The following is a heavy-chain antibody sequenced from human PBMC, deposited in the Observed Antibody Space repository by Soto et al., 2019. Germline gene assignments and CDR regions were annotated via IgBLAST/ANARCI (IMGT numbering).Heavy chain of an antibody. CDR3: ARAVVPAAIAMGYYGMDV. Sequence: GASVKVSCKASGYTFTSYGISWVRQAPGQGLEWMGWISAYNGNTNYAQKLQGRVTLTTDTSTSTAYMELRSLRSDDTAVYYCARAVVPAAIAMGYYGMDVWGQGTTVTVSS. CDR1: GYTFTSYG. J-gene: IGHJ6*02. CDR2: ISAYNGNT. D-gene: IGHD2-2*02. V-gene: IGHV1-18*01.